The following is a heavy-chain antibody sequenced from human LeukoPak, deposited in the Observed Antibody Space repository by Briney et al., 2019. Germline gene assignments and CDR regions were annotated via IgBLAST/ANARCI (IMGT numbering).Heavy chain of an antibody. Sequence: GASVKVSCKASGYTFTSYYMHWVRQAPGQGLEWMGIINPSGGSTSYAQKFQGRVTMTRDTFTSTVYMELSSLRSEDTAVYYCARWVVANTYYYYGMDVWAKGPRSPSP. V-gene: IGHV1-46*01. CDR2: INPSGGST. D-gene: IGHD5-12*01. J-gene: IGHJ6*02. CDR1: GYTFTSYY. CDR3: ARWVVANTYYYYGMDV.